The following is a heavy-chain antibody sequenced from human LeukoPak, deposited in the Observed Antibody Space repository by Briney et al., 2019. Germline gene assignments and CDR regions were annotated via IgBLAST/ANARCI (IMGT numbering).Heavy chain of an antibody. J-gene: IGHJ4*02. D-gene: IGHD6-13*01. V-gene: IGHV3-23*01. CDR2: TNGGVTT. Sequence: GGSLRLSCAASGFTFGSYAMSWVRQTPGKSLEWVSITNGGVTTYYADSVRGRFTISRDNSKDLLYLQMDSLRAEDTAVYYCVKLSSGSGSSFGFDSWGLGTLVTVSS. CDR3: VKLSSGSGSSFGFDS. CDR1: GFTFGSYA.